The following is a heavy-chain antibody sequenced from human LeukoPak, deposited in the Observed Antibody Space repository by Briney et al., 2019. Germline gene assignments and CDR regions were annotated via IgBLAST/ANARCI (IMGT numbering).Heavy chain of an antibody. CDR1: GYTFTGYY. CDR2: INPNSGGT. Sequence: GASVKVSCKASGYTFTGYYMHWVRQAPGHGLEWMGWINPNSGGTNYAQKFQGRVTMTRDTSISTAYMELSRLRSDDTAVYYCARSRYNLQGDNWFDPWGQGTLVTVSS. J-gene: IGHJ5*02. CDR3: ARSRYNLQGDNWFDP. D-gene: IGHD5-24*01. V-gene: IGHV1-2*02.